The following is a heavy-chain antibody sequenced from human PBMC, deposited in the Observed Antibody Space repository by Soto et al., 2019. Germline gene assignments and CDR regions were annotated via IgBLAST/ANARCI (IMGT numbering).Heavy chain of an antibody. V-gene: IGHV4-59*01. Sequence: SETLSLTCTVSGASISSSYWSWIRQSPERGLEWIAYVYHTGATNYNPSLKSRVTISLDTSNGQFSLYLTSLTTADTAVYFCARGGNRYSNVASGVGGFDYWGQGSLVTVSS. CDR2: VYHTGAT. CDR1: GASISSSY. J-gene: IGHJ4*02. D-gene: IGHD5-12*01. CDR3: ARGGNRYSNVASGVGGFDY.